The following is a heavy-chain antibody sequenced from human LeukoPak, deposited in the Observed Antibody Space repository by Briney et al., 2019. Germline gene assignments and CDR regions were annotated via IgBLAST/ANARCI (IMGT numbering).Heavy chain of an antibody. D-gene: IGHD3-16*02. V-gene: IGHV3-21*06. CDR3: VRGGLMTIGTVIASPFDY. Sequence: GGSLRLSCAASGFTFSPHSMLWVRQAPGKGLDWVASISSDTDYIYYADSVKGRFTISRDNPRNSVFLQMNSLRDDDTAVYFCVRGGLMTIGTVIASPFDYWGQGILVLVSS. CDR1: GFTFSPHS. CDR2: ISSDTDYI. J-gene: IGHJ4*02.